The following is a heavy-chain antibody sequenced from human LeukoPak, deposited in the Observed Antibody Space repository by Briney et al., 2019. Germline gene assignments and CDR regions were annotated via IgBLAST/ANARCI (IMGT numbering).Heavy chain of an antibody. D-gene: IGHD3-22*01. J-gene: IGHJ4*02. Sequence: PAETLSLTCTVSGDSISTSSYYWGWIRQPPGKGLEWLGSIYYSGSTYYNPSLKSRVTISVDTSKNQFSLNLYSVTAADTAVFYCARSYYYDYRQIDYWGQGTLVTVSS. CDR3: ARSYYYDYRQIDY. V-gene: IGHV4-39*01. CDR1: GDSISTSSYY. CDR2: IYYSGST.